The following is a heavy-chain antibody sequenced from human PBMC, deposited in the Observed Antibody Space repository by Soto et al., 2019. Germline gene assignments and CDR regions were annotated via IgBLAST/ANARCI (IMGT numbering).Heavy chain of an antibody. V-gene: IGHV3-30*18. CDR2: ISHDGAFK. Sequence: PGGSLRLSCAASGFSFSSYGMHWIRQAPGKGLEWVAVISHDGAFKDYADSVKGRFTLSRDNSENTPFLEMNSLGPSDTAVYYCTKDYGPKAPYPYSNTHTDFWGQGTRVTVSS. CDR3: TKDYGPKAPYPYSNTHTDF. D-gene: IGHD6-13*01. J-gene: IGHJ4*02. CDR1: GFSFSSYG.